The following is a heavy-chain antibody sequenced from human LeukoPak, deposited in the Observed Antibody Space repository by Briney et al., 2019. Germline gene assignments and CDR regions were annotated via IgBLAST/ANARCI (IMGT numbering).Heavy chain of an antibody. V-gene: IGHV3-30*03. Sequence: HAGGSLRPSCAASGFTFSSYGMHWVRQAPGKGLEWVAVISYDGSNKYYADSVKGRFTISRDNSKNTLYLQMNSLRAEDTAVYYCARDYLSYWGQGTLVTVSS. J-gene: IGHJ4*02. CDR2: ISYDGSNK. CDR3: ARDYLSY. D-gene: IGHD2/OR15-2a*01. CDR1: GFTFSSYG.